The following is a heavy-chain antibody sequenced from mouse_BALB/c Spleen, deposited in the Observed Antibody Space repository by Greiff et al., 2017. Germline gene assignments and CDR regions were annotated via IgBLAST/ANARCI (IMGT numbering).Heavy chain of an antibody. Sequence: VQLQQSGAELAKPGASVKMSCKASGYTFTSYWMHWVKQRPGPGLEWIGYINPSTGYTEYNQKFKDKATLTADKSSSTAYMQLSSLTSEDSAVYYCARRATVVAYYAMDYWGQGTSVTVSS. CDR1: GYTFTSYW. D-gene: IGHD1-1*01. V-gene: IGHV1-7*01. J-gene: IGHJ4*01. CDR3: ARRATVVAYYAMDY. CDR2: INPSTGYT.